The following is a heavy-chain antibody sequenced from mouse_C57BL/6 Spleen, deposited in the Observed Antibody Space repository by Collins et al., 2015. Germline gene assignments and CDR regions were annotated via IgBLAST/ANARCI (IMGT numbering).Heavy chain of an antibody. D-gene: IGHD2-2*01. J-gene: IGHJ3*01. CDR1: GYAFSSSW. Sequence: QVQLQQSGPELVKPGASVKISCKASGYAFSSSWMNWVKQRPGKGLEWIGRIYPGDGDTNYNGKFKGKATLTADKSSSTAYMQLSSLTSEDSAVYFCARWYGYDGSGFAYWGQGTLVTVSA. V-gene: IGHV1-82*01. CDR2: IYPGDGDT. CDR3: ARWYGYDGSGFAY.